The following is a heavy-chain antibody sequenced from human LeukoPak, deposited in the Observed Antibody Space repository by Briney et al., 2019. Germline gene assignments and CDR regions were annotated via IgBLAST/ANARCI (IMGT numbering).Heavy chain of an antibody. CDR1: GGSFSGYY. D-gene: IGHD5-24*01. CDR3: AAFRDGYNWHLDS. CDR2: INHSGST. Sequence: SETLSLTCAVYGGSFSGYYWNWIRQPPGKGLEWIGEINHSGSTNYNPSLKSRVTISVDTSKNQFSLKLSSVTAADTAVYYCAAFRDGYNWHLDSWGQGTLVTVSS. V-gene: IGHV4-34*01. J-gene: IGHJ4*02.